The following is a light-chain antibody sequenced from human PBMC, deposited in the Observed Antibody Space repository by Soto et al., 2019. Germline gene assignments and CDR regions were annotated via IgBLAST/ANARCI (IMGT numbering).Light chain of an antibody. J-gene: IGKJ2*01. CDR1: QSVSSSY. Sequence: EIVSTQSPGTLSLSPGERATLSCRASQSVSSSYLAWYQQKPGQAPRLLIYGASSRATGIPDSFSGSGSGTDFTLTISRLEPEDFAVYYCQQYGSSPPYTFGQGTKLEIK. CDR2: GAS. CDR3: QQYGSSPPYT. V-gene: IGKV3-20*01.